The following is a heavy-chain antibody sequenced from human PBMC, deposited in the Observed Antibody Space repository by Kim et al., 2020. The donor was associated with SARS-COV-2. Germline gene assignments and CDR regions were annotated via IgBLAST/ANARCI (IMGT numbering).Heavy chain of an antibody. V-gene: IGHV3-30*02. CDR3: AKGAGSGWYRGYFQH. J-gene: IGHJ1*01. Sequence: DSVKGRFNITRDNSKNTLYLQMNSLRAEDTAVYYCAKGAGSGWYRGYFQHWGQGTLVTVSS. D-gene: IGHD6-19*01.